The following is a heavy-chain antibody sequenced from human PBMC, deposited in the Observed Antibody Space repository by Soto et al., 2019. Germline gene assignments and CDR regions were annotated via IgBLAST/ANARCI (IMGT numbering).Heavy chain of an antibody. J-gene: IGHJ6*02. CDR3: ARIVVFDGYGMDV. D-gene: IGHD1-26*01. CDR2: IYYSGST. Sequence: SETLSLTCTVSGGSISSSSYYWGWIRQPPGKGLEWIGSIYYSGSTYYNPSLKSRVTISVDTSKNQFSLKLSSVTAADTAVYYCARIVVFDGYGMDVWGQGTTVTVSS. V-gene: IGHV4-39*01. CDR1: GGSISSSSYY.